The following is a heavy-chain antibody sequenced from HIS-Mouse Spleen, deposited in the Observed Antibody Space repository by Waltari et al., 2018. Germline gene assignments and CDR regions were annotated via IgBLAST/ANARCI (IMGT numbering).Heavy chain of an antibody. V-gene: IGHV4-39*07. D-gene: IGHD6-13*01. Sequence: QLQLQESGPGVVKPSETLSLTCPVSGGPISSISYYWGGIRQPPGKGLEWIGSIHYSGSTYYNPSLKSRVTISVDTSKNQFSLKLSSVTAADTAVYYCAREIPYSSSWYDWYFDLWGRGTLVTVSS. J-gene: IGHJ2*01. CDR1: GGPISSISYY. CDR3: AREIPYSSSWYDWYFDL. CDR2: IHYSGST.